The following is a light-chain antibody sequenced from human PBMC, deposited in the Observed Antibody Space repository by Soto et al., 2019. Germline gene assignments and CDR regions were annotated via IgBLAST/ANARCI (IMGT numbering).Light chain of an antibody. CDR2: EVS. V-gene: IGLV2-14*01. Sequence: QSVLTQPASVSGSPGQSITISCTGTSSDAGGYNYVSWYQQHPGKAPKLMIYEVSNRPSGVSNRFSGSKSGNTASLTISGLQAEDEADYYCSSYTSSSTLDVFGTGTKVTVL. J-gene: IGLJ1*01. CDR3: SSYTSSSTLDV. CDR1: SSDAGGYNY.